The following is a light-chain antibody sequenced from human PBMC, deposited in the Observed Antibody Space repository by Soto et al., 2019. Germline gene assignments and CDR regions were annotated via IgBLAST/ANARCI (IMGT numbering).Light chain of an antibody. CDR2: EVT. CDR1: SSDVGSFNY. CDR3: VSYATSTTLYV. J-gene: IGLJ1*01. Sequence: QSALTQPASVSGSPGQSITISCTATSSDVGSFNYVSWYQHHPGKAPKLMIYEVTSRPSGVSNRFSGSKSGNTAFLTISGLQAEDEADYYCVSYATSTTLYVFGSGTKVTVL. V-gene: IGLV2-14*01.